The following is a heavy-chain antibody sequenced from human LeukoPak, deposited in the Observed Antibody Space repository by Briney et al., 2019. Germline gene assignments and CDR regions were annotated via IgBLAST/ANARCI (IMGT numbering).Heavy chain of an antibody. D-gene: IGHD6-19*01. CDR3: ARAVSGRFDY. V-gene: IGHV4-59*08. J-gene: IGHJ4*02. Sequence: SETLSLTCTGSGGSISSYYWSWIRQPPGKGLEWIGYIYYSGSTNYNPSLKSRVTISVDTSKNQFSLKLSSVTAADTAIYYCARAVSGRFDYWGQGTLVTVSS. CDR1: GGSISSYY. CDR2: IYYSGST.